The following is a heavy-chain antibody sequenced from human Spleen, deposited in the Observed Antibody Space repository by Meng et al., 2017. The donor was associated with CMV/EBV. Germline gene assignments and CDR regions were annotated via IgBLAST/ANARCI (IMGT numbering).Heavy chain of an antibody. Sequence: GESLKISCAVSGFTVSSNYMSWVRQAPGKGLEWVSAIYSGGTTYYADSVKGRFTISRDNSKNTLYLQMNSLRAEDTAVYYCAKGGSYEYFQYWGQGTLVTVSS. CDR2: IYSGGTT. J-gene: IGHJ1*01. CDR1: GFTVSSNY. V-gene: IGHV3-53*01. D-gene: IGHD1-26*01. CDR3: AKGGSYEYFQY.